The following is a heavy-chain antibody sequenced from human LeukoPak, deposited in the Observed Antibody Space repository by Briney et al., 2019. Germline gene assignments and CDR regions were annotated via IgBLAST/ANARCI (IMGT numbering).Heavy chain of an antibody. J-gene: IGHJ6*03. CDR1: GFTFSSYG. CDR2: IRYDGSNK. D-gene: IGHD5-18*01. V-gene: IGHV3-30*02. CDR3: TREKEAYNFGLDYYYYYMDV. Sequence: GGSLRLSCAASGFTFSSYGMHWVRQAPGKGLEWVAFIRYDGSNKYYADSVKGRFTISRDNSKNTLYLQMNSPQTEDTAVYYCTREKEAYNFGLDYYYYYMDVWGKGTTVTVSS.